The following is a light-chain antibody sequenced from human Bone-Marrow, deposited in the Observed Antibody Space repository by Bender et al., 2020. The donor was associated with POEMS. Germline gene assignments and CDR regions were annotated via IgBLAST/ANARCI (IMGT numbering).Light chain of an antibody. CDR1: SSDVGTYYY. Sequence: QSALTQPPSASGSPGQSVTISCTGTSSDVGTYYYVSWYQQHPGKAPKLMIYEVSKRPSGVPDRFSGSKSGNTASLTVSGLQAEDEADYYCCSYAGITTFFVFEGGTKVTVL. J-gene: IGLJ1*01. CDR2: EVS. CDR3: CSYAGITTFFV. V-gene: IGLV2-8*01.